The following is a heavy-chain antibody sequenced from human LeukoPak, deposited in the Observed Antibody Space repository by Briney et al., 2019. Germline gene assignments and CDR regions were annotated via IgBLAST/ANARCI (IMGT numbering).Heavy chain of an antibody. CDR1: GFTFSSYG. D-gene: IGHD6-13*01. Sequence: GGSLRLSCAASGFTFSSYGMHWVRQAPGKGLEWVAVISYDGSNKYYADSVKGRFTISRDNSKNTLYLQMNSLRAEDTAVYYCTRDPVGDPYSGSWGVLGYWGQGTLVTVSS. J-gene: IGHJ4*02. CDR3: TRDPVGDPYSGSWGVLGY. CDR2: ISYDGSNK. V-gene: IGHV3-30*04.